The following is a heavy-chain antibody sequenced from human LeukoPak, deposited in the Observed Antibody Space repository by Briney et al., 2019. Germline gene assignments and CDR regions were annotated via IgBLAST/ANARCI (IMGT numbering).Heavy chain of an antibody. CDR3: ATLRPRQQLVVAP. J-gene: IGHJ5*02. CDR2: ITSSGSTM. D-gene: IGHD6-13*01. CDR1: GFTFSSYE. Sequence: GGSLRLSCAASGFTFSSYEMHWVRQAPGKGLEWVSDITSSGSTMYYADSVKGRFTISRDNVKSSLYLQMTSLRDEDTAAYYFATLRPRQQLVVAPWAKGPLVTVSS. V-gene: IGHV3-48*03.